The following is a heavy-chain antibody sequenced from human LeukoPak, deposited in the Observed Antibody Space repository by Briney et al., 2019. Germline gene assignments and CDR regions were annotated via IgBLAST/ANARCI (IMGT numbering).Heavy chain of an antibody. J-gene: IGHJ4*02. V-gene: IGHV4-34*01. CDR3: ARARYFWGGYYLGYFDY. Sequence: TSETLSLTCAVYGGSFSGYYWSWIRQPPGKGLEWIGEINHSGSTNYNPSLKSRVTISVDTSKNQFSLKLSSVTAADTAVYYCARARYFWGGYYLGYFDYWGQGTLVTVSS. D-gene: IGHD3-3*01. CDR2: INHSGST. CDR1: GGSFSGYY.